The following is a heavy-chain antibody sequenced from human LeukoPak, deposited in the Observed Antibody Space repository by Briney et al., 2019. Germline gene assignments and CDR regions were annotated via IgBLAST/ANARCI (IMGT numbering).Heavy chain of an antibody. V-gene: IGHV3-30*18. CDR2: ISYDGSNK. CDR3: AKARLITFGGVIGKNPPRVDY. J-gene: IGHJ4*02. CDR1: GFTFSSYG. D-gene: IGHD3-16*02. Sequence: GGSLGLSCAASGFTFSSYGMHWVRQAPGKGLEWVAVISYDGSNKYYADSVKGRFTISRDNSKNTLYLQMNSLRAEDTAVYYCAKARLITFGGVIGKNPPRVDYWGQGTLVTVSS.